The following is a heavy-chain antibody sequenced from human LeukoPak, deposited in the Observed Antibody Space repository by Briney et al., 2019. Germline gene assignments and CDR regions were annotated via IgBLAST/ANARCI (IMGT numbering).Heavy chain of an antibody. V-gene: IGHV4-59*01. CDR2: IYYSGST. CDR1: GGSISSYY. D-gene: IGHD3-3*01. J-gene: IGHJ4*02. Sequence: SETLSLTCTVSGGSISSYYWSWIRQPPGKGLEWIGYIYYSGSTNYNPSLKSRVTISVDTSKNQFSLKLSSVTAADTAVYYCARTYLEYYFDYWGQGTLVTVSS. CDR3: ARTYLEYYFDY.